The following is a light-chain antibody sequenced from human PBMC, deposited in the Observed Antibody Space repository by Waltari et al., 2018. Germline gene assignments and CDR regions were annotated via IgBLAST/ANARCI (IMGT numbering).Light chain of an antibody. CDR3: QQYYNLPYT. CDR2: WAS. J-gene: IGKJ2*01. Sequence: DIVMTQSPDSLAVSLGERATINCKSSQSVLDSPNNKNYLSWYQQTPGQPPKLLIYWASTRDSGVPDRVSGSGSGTDFTLTISTLQAEDVAVYFCQQYYNLPYTFGQGTKLEI. V-gene: IGKV4-1*01. CDR1: QSVLDSPNNKNY.